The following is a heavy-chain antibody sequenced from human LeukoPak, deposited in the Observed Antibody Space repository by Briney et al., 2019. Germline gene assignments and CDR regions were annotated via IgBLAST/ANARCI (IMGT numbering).Heavy chain of an antibody. D-gene: IGHD3-22*01. CDR3: AKGGITMIVGGSFDI. CDR2: ISWNSGSI. CDR1: GFTFDDYA. J-gene: IGHJ3*02. Sequence: PGGSLRLSCAASGFTFDDYAMHWVRQAPGKGLEWVSGISWNSGSIGYADSVKGRFTISRDNAKNSLYLQMNSLRAEDMALYYCAKGGITMIVGGSFDIWGQGTMVTVSS. V-gene: IGHV3-9*03.